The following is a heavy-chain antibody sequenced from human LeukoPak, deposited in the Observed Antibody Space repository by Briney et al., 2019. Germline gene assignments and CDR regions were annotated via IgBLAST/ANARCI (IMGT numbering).Heavy chain of an antibody. CDR1: GGSISSGSYY. J-gene: IGHJ4*02. V-gene: IGHV4-61*02. CDR3: ARGATYYDFWSGYWFDY. Sequence: SETLSLTCTVSGGSISSGSYYWSWIRQPAGKGLEWIGRIYTSGSTNYNPSLKSRVTISVDTSKNQFSLKLSSVTAADTAVYCCARGATYYDFWSGYWFDYWGQGTLVTVSS. D-gene: IGHD3-3*01. CDR2: IYTSGST.